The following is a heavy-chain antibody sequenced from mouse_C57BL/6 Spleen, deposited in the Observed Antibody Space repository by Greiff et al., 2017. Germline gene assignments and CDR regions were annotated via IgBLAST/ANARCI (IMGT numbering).Heavy chain of an antibody. D-gene: IGHD2-3*01. CDR1: GYTFTSYW. J-gene: IGHJ2*01. CDR2: IDPSDSET. Sequence: QVQLQQPGAELVRPGSSVKLSCKASGYTFTSYWMHWVKQRPIQGLEWIGNIDPSDSETHYNQKFKDKATLTVDKSSSTAYMQLSSLTSEDSAVYYCASYGGYSPSYFDYWGQGTTLTVSS. V-gene: IGHV1-52*01. CDR3: ASYGGYSPSYFDY.